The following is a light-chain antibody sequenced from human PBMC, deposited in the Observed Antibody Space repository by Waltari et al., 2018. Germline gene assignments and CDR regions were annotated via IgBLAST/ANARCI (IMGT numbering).Light chain of an antibody. CDR3: CSYAGNYICV. CDR2: DVS. J-gene: IGLJ3*02. Sequence: QSALTQPAAVSGSPGQSVTISCTGASSDVGRYDLVSWYQHHPGNAPKLVISDVSKRPSGVSDRFSGSKSGNTASLTISGLQFEDEADYYCCSYAGNYICVFGGGTRLTVL. CDR1: SSDVGRYDL. V-gene: IGLV2-23*02.